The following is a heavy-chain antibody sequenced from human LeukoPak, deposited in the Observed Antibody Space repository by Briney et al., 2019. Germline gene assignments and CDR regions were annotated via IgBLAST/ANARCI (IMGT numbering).Heavy chain of an antibody. Sequence: SETLSLTCTVSGGSISSSSYYWGWIRQPAGKGLEWIGRIYTSGSTNYNPSLKSRVTMSVDTSKNQFSLKLSSVTAADTAVYYCARGVPAAYRNLSWFDPWGQGTLVTVSS. CDR3: ARGVPAAYRNLSWFDP. CDR2: IYTSGST. J-gene: IGHJ5*02. CDR1: GGSISSSSYY. V-gene: IGHV4-61*02. D-gene: IGHD2-2*01.